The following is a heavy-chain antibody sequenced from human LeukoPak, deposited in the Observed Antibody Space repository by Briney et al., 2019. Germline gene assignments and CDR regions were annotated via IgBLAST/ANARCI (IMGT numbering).Heavy chain of an antibody. CDR3: ARWAYSSSSTYYYYYMDD. V-gene: IGHV7-4-1*02. CDR2: INTNTGNP. D-gene: IGHD6-6*01. CDR1: GYTFTSYA. Sequence: ASVKVSCKASGYTFTSYAMNWVRQAPGQGLEWMGWINTNTGNPTYAQGFTGRFVFSLDTSVSTAYPQISSLKAEDTAVYYCARWAYSSSSTYYYYYMDDWGKGTTVTVSS. J-gene: IGHJ6*03.